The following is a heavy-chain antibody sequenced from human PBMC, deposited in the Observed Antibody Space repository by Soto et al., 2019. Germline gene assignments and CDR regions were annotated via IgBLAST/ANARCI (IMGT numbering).Heavy chain of an antibody. V-gene: IGHV2-5*02. CDR2: IYWDDDK. CDR1: GFSLSTSGVG. CDR3: ALRPLYDHYIWGSYFLGFDP. D-gene: IGHD3-16*01. J-gene: IGHJ5*02. Sequence: SGPTLVKPTQTLTLTCTFSGFSLSTSGVGVGWIRQPPGKALEWLALIYWDDDKRYSPSLKSRLTITKDTSKNQVVLTMTNMDPVDTATYYCALRPLYDHYIWGSYFLGFDPWGQGTLVTVSS.